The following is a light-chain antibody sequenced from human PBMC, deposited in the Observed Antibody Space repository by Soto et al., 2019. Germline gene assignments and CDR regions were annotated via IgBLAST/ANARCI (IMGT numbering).Light chain of an antibody. CDR1: SNDVGGYDF. V-gene: IGLV2-8*01. CDR3: SSYAGDNTYV. CDR2: EVN. J-gene: IGLJ1*01. Sequence: QSALTQPPSASGSPGQSVTISCTGTSNDVGGYDFVSWYQQHPGRAPKLIIVEVNKWPSGVPDRFSASKSGNTPSLTVSGLQAEDEADYYCSSYAGDNTYVFGTGTKVTVL.